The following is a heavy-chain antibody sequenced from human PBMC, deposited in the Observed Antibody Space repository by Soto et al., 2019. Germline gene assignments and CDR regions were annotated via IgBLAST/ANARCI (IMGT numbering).Heavy chain of an antibody. CDR3: ARAETGGAGSFDI. D-gene: IGHD3-10*01. J-gene: IGHJ3*02. Sequence: QVQLQESGPGLVKPSETLSLTCTVSGGSVSSGSYYWSWIRQPPGKGLEWIGYIYYSGSTNYNPSLKSRVTISVDTSKNQFPLKLISVTAADTAVYYGARAETGGAGSFDIWGQGTMVTVSS. V-gene: IGHV4-61*01. CDR2: IYYSGST. CDR1: GGSVSSGSYY.